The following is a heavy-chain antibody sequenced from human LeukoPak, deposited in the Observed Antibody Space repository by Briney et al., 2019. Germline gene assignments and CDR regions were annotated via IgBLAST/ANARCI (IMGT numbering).Heavy chain of an antibody. J-gene: IGHJ6*02. V-gene: IGHV3-20*04. CDR1: GFTFDDYG. CDR2: INWNGGST. D-gene: IGHD3-10*01. CDR3: ARGAPVVYGSGRDYYYGMDV. Sequence: GGSLRLSCAASGFTFDDYGMSWVRQAPGKGLEWVSGINWNGGSTGYADSVKGRFTISRDNAKNSLYLQMNSLRAEDTALYYCARGAPVVYGSGRDYYYGMDVWGQGTTVTVSS.